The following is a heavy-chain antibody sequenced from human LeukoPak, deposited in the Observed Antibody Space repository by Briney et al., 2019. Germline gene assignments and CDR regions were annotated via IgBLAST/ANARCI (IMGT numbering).Heavy chain of an antibody. CDR2: IKQEGSEK. CDR1: RTTFTYW. CDR3: ASSFSDDFWSGHF. D-gene: IGHD3-3*01. V-gene: IGHV3-7*01. Sequence: SGGSLRLACAASRTTFTYWMSWVRQAPGKGLEWVANIKQEGSEKYNEDSVKGRFTISRDNAKKSLFLQMNSLGAQDTAVYYCASSFSDDFWSGHFWGQGTLVTVSS. J-gene: IGHJ4*02.